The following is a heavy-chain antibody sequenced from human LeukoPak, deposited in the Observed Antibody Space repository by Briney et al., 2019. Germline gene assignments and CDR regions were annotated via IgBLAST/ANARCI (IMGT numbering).Heavy chain of an antibody. V-gene: IGHV3-33*01. CDR1: GFTFSSYG. J-gene: IGHJ1*01. D-gene: IGHD5-24*01. Sequence: PGGPLRLSCAASGFTFSSYGMHGVRQAPGKGLVGVAVIWYDVSNKYYGDSVKGRFTISRDNSKKTLYLQMNSLRVEDTAVYYCARGDGYNDAEYLQHWGQGTLVTVS. CDR2: IWYDVSNK. CDR3: ARGDGYNDAEYLQH.